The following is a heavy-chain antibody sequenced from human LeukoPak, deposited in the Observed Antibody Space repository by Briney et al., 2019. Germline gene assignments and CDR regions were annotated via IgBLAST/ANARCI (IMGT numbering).Heavy chain of an antibody. J-gene: IGHJ4*02. D-gene: IGHD3-10*01. CDR2: ISWNGGST. Sequence: GGSLRLSCAASGFTFDDYGMSWVRQAPGRGLEWVSGISWNGGSTGYADSVKGRFTISRDNAKNSLYLQMNSLRAEDTAVYYCARALWFGETFPAYWGQGTLVTVSS. CDR3: ARALWFGETFPAY. V-gene: IGHV3-20*04. CDR1: GFTFDDYG.